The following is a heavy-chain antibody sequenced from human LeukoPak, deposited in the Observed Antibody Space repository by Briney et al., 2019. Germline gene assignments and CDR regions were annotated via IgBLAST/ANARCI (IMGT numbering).Heavy chain of an antibody. CDR1: GYTFNELS. CDR2: FDPEKGKT. CDR3: ATLVYYYMDV. J-gene: IGHJ6*03. Sequence: ASVKVSCKVSGYTFNELSMHWVRQAPGKGLEWMGGFDPEKGKTTYAQKFQGRVTMTGDTSTDTAYMELSSLTSEDTAVYYCATLVYYYMDVWGKGTTVTVSS. V-gene: IGHV1-24*01.